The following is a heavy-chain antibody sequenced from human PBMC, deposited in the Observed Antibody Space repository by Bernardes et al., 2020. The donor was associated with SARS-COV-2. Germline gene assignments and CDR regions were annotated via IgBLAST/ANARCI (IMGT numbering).Heavy chain of an antibody. CDR1: GGTFRSYA. J-gene: IGHJ4*02. Sequence: SVKVSCKASGGTFRSYAISWVRQAPGQGLEWMGGIIPIFGTANYAQKFQGRVTITAYESTSTAYMELSSLRSEDTAVYYCARAGYRSGWYVRTYYFDYWGQGTLVTVSS. D-gene: IGHD6-19*01. V-gene: IGHV1-69*13. CDR2: IIPIFGTA. CDR3: ARAGYRSGWYVRTYYFDY.